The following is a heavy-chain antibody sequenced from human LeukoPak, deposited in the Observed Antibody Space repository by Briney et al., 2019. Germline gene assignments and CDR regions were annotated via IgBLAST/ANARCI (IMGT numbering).Heavy chain of an antibody. J-gene: IGHJ4*02. CDR2: ISYDGSNK. Sequence: GGSLRLSCAASGFTFSSYGMHWVRQAPGKGLEWVAVISYDGSNKYYADSVKGRFTISRDNSKNTLYLQTNSLRAEDTAVYYCAKAYDFDYWGQGTLVTVSS. CDR3: AKAYDFDY. CDR1: GFTFSSYG. V-gene: IGHV3-30*18.